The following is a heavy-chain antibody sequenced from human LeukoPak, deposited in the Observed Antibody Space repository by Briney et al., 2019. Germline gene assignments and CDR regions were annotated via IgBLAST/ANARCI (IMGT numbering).Heavy chain of an antibody. CDR3: ARVAGYCSGGSCYDY. D-gene: IGHD2-15*01. J-gene: IGHJ4*02. CDR2: INPSGGST. Sequence: ASVKVSCKASGYTFTSYYIHWVRQAPGQGLEWMEIINPSGGSTYYAQKFQGRVTMTRDTSTSTVYMELSSLRSEDTAVYYCARVAGYCSGGSCYDYWGQGTLVTVSS. CDR1: GYTFTSYY. V-gene: IGHV1-46*01.